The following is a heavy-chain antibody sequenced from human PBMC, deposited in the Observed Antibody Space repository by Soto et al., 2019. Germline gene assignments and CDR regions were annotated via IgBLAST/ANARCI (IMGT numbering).Heavy chain of an antibody. CDR1: GGSISSTSYH. V-gene: IGHV4-39*07. J-gene: IGHJ5*02. CDR3: ARAVAPYFGTWFDP. D-gene: IGHD3-10*01. Sequence: SETLSLTCTDSGGSISSTSYHWGWVRQPPGKGLEWIGSISHTGSTSYNPSLKSRLTMSVDKSKNQFSLRLSSVTAADMAVYYCARAVAPYFGTWFDPWGQGILVTVSS. CDR2: ISHTGST.